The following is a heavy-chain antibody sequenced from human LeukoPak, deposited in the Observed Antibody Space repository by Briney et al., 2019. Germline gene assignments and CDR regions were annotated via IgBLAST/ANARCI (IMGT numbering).Heavy chain of an antibody. J-gene: IGHJ4*02. Sequence: GGSLRLSCAASGFTFSNYGLSWVRQAPGKGLEWVSGITGSGGSTYYADSVKGRFTISRDNSKNTLYLQMNSLRAEDTAVYYCAKVSRDSSGSGLWGQGTLVTVSS. CDR1: GFTFSNYG. V-gene: IGHV3-23*01. D-gene: IGHD3-22*01. CDR3: AKVSRDSSGSGL. CDR2: ITGSGGST.